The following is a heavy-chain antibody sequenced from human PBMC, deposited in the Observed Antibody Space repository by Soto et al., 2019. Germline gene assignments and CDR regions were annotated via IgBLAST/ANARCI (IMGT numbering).Heavy chain of an antibody. J-gene: IGHJ3*02. CDR2: ISGSDGRI. D-gene: IGHD2-2*01. V-gene: IGHV3-23*01. Sequence: EVQLLESGGGLVQPGGSLRLSCAASGFTFSSYAMGWVRQAPGKGLEWVSSISGSDGRIYYADSVKGRFTISRDNSKNTLFLQMNSLRAEDTAVYYCAKTWSPSSWDAFEIWGQGTMVTVSS. CDR1: GFTFSSYA. CDR3: AKTWSPSSWDAFEI.